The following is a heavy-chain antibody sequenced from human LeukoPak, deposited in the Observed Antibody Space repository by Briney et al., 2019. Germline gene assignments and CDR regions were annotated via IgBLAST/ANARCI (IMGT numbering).Heavy chain of an antibody. CDR3: ARVDFWSGYAFDY. CDR1: GGSISSGGYY. Sequence: SETLSLTCTVSGGSISSGGYYWSWIRQPPGKGLEWIGYIYHSGSTYYNPSLKSRVTISVDKSKNQFSLKLSSVTAADTAVYYCARVDFWSGYAFDYWGQGTLVTVSS. J-gene: IGHJ4*02. D-gene: IGHD3-3*01. CDR2: IYHSGST. V-gene: IGHV4-30-2*01.